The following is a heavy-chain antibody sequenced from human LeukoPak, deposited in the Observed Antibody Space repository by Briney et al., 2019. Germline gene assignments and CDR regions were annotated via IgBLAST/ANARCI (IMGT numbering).Heavy chain of an antibody. J-gene: IGHJ4*02. CDR1: GYSISSGYY. CDR2: INHSGST. D-gene: IGHD5-12*01. CDR3: ARRRYSGYLSKTRFDY. V-gene: IGHV4-38-2*02. Sequence: PSETLSLTCTVSGYSISSGYYWGWIRQPPGKGLEWIGEINHSGSTNYNPSLKSRVTISVDTSKNQFSLKLSSVTAADTAVYYCARRRYSGYLSKTRFDYWGQGTLVTVSS.